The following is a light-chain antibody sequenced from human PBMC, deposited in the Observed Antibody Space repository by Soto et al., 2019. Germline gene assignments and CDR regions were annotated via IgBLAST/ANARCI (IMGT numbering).Light chain of an antibody. Sequence: EIVLTQSPGTLSLSPGERATLSCRASQSVSSSYLAWYHQKPGQAPRLLIYGTSSRATGIPDRFSGSGSGTDFTLTISRLEPEDFAVYSCQQYGSSPRTFGQGTRLEIK. CDR3: QQYGSSPRT. J-gene: IGKJ5*01. CDR2: GTS. CDR1: QSVSSSY. V-gene: IGKV3-20*01.